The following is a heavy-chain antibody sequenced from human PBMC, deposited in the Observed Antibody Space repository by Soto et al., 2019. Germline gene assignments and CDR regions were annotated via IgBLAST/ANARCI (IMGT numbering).Heavy chain of an antibody. Sequence: PGGSLRLSCAVSGFPFSTYGFHWVRQPPGKGLEWVAVIVSDGSAKYHADSVEGRFTISRDNSKDTLYLQMNSLRAEDTAVYYCARDDAFGNENSFDIWGQGTMVTVSS. CDR3: ARDDAFGNENSFDI. CDR1: GFPFSTYG. J-gene: IGHJ3*02. V-gene: IGHV3-33*01. D-gene: IGHD1-1*01. CDR2: IVSDGSAK.